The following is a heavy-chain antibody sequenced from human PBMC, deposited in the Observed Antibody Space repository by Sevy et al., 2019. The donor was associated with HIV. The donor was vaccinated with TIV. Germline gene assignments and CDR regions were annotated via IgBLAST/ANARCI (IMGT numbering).Heavy chain of an antibody. D-gene: IGHD1-26*01. CDR2: ISSSGNTI. J-gene: IGHJ4*02. V-gene: IGHV3-11*01. CDR3: ARAGGSWALRY. CDR1: GFIFSDYY. Sequence: GGSLRLSCAASGFIFSDYYMSWIRQAPGKGLEWVSYISSSGNTIYYTDSGKGRFTISRDNAKDSLYLQMNSLRAEDTAVYYCARAGGSWALRYWGQGSLVTVSS.